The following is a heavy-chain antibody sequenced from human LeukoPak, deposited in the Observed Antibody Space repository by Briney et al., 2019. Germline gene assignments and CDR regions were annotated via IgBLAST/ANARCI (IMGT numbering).Heavy chain of an antibody. CDR3: ARDAADCSSTSCYTIPYFDY. CDR1: GFTFSSYS. J-gene: IGHJ4*02. D-gene: IGHD2-2*02. V-gene: IGHV3-21*01. CDR2: ISSSSSYI. Sequence: KTGGSLRLSCAASGFTFSSYSMNGVRQAPGKGLEWVSSISSSSSYIYYADSVKGRFTISRDNAKNSLYLQMNSLRAEDTAVYYCARDAADCSSTSCYTIPYFDYWGQGTLVTVSS.